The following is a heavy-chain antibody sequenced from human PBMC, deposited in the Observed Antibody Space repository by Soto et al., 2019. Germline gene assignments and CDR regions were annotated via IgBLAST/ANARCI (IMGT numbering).Heavy chain of an antibody. CDR1: GDTFTTNY. J-gene: IGHJ6*02. Sequence: QEQLVQSGAEAKEPGASLKVSCKASGDTFTTNYIHWVRQAPGQGLEWMGRINPNSGATLYAQKWQGRLTLTTETSTSTVYMYLNSLKSEGSAVYYCASRVLCDMDVWGQGTTVTVSS. V-gene: IGHV1-46*04. CDR2: INPNSGAT. D-gene: IGHD2-21*01. CDR3: ASRVLCDMDV.